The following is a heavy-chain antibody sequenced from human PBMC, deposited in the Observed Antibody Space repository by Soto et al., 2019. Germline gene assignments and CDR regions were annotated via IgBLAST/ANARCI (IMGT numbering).Heavy chain of an antibody. CDR3: AKSDITEGKIDY. CDR1: GFTFSSYA. D-gene: IGHD2-21*02. Sequence: PGGSLRLSCAASGFTFSSYAMSWVRQAPGKGLEWVSAISGSGGSTYYADSVKGRFTNSRDNSKNTLYLQMNSLKAEDTAVYYCAKSDITEGKIDYWGQGTLVTVSS. J-gene: IGHJ4*02. CDR2: ISGSGGST. V-gene: IGHV3-23*01.